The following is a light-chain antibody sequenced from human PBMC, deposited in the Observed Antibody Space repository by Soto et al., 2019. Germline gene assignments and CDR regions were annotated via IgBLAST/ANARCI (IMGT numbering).Light chain of an antibody. Sequence: QAVVTQPASVSGSPGQSIAISCTGSSSDIGIYKYVSWYQQHPGKVPKLIIYEVTNRPSGVSNRFSGSKSGNTASLTISGLQAEDEADYYCSSYTTSSTRVFGPGTKLTVL. CDR2: EVT. CDR3: SSYTTSSTRV. V-gene: IGLV2-14*01. CDR1: SSDIGIYKY. J-gene: IGLJ1*01.